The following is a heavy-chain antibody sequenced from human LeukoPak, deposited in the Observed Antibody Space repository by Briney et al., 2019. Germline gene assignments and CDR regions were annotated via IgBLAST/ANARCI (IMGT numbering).Heavy chain of an antibody. J-gene: IGHJ4*02. V-gene: IGHV1-8*01. CDR2: MNPNSGNT. CDR3: AREERASGSSGYFDY. CDR1: GYTFTSYD. Sequence: ASVKVSCKASGYTFTSYDINWVRQATGQGFEWMGWMNPNSGNTGYAQKFQGRVTMTRNTSISTAYMELSSLRSEDTAVYYCAREERASGSSGYFDYWGQGTLVTVSS. D-gene: IGHD1-26*01.